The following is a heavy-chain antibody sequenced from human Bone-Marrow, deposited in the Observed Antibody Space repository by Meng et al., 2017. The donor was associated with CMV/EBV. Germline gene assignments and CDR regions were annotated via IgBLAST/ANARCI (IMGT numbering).Heavy chain of an antibody. Sequence: GESLKISCKGSGYSFTSYWIGWVRQMPGKGLEWVGIIYPGDSDTRYSPSFQGQVTISADKSISTAYLQWSSLKASDTAMYYCASGTQVDTAMSGMDVWGQGTTVTVSS. J-gene: IGHJ6*02. CDR2: IYPGDSDT. CDR1: GYSFTSYW. D-gene: IGHD5-18*01. V-gene: IGHV5-51*01. CDR3: ASGTQVDTAMSGMDV.